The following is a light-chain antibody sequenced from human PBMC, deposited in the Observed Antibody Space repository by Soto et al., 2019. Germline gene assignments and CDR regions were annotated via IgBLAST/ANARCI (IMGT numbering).Light chain of an antibody. V-gene: IGLV1-51*01. J-gene: IGLJ3*02. CDR2: DND. CDR3: GRWDSSLSAGTIWV. CDR1: SSNIGNNY. Sequence: QSVLTQPPSVSAAPGQKVTISCSGSSSNIGNNYVSWYQQLPGTAPKLLIYDNDKRPSGIPDRFSGSKSGTSATLGITGLQTGDEADYYCGRWDSSLSAGTIWVFGGGTKLTVL.